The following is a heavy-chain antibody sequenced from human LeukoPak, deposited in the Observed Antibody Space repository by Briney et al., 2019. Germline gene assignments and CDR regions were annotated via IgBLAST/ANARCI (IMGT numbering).Heavy chain of an antibody. CDR3: ARAKVREMNSDY. CDR2: IYYSGST. V-gene: IGHV4-59*01. J-gene: IGHJ4*02. D-gene: IGHD3-10*01. Sequence: SETLSLTCTVSGGSISSYYWSWIRQPPGKGLEWIGYIYYSGSTNYNPSLKSRVTISVDTSKNQFSLKLSSVTAAGTAVYYCARAKVREMNSDYWGQGTLVTVSS. CDR1: GGSISSYY.